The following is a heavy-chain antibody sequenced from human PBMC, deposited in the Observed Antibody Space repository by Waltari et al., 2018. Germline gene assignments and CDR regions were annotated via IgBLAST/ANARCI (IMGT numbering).Heavy chain of an antibody. CDR3: ARDLAAAGISRGFDY. V-gene: IGHV4-30-4*08. J-gene: IGHJ4*02. Sequence: QVQLQESGPGLVKPSQTLSLTCTVSGGSISSGDYYWSWIRQPPGKGLEWIGYIYYSGSTYYNPALKSRVTISVDTSKNQFSLKLSSVTAADTAVYYCARDLAAAGISRGFDYWGQGTLVTVSS. CDR1: GGSISSGDYY. D-gene: IGHD6-13*01. CDR2: IYYSGST.